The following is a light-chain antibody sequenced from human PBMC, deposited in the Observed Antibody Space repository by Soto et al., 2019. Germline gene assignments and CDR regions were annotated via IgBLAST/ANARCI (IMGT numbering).Light chain of an antibody. Sequence: QSALTQPPSASGSPGQSVTISCTGTSSDVGGYNSVSWYQQHPAKAPKLMNYEVSKRPSGVPDRFSGSKSGNTASLTVSGLQAEDEADYYGSSYAGNNNLNVVFGGGTKLTVL. CDR2: EVS. CDR1: SSDVGGYNS. V-gene: IGLV2-8*01. J-gene: IGLJ2*01. CDR3: SSYAGNNNLNVV.